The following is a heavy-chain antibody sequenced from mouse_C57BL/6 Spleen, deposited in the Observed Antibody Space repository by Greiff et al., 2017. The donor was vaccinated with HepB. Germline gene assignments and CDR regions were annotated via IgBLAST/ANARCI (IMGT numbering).Heavy chain of an antibody. CDR3: ATFDY. CDR1: GYAFTTYL. V-gene: IGHV1-54*01. CDR2: INPGSGGT. Sequence: QVQLQQSGAELVRPGTSVKVSCKASGYAFTTYLIEWVKQRPGQGLEWIGVINPGSGGTNYTEKFKGKATLTADKSSITAYIQLSRLTSDDSAVYFCATFDYWGQGTTLTVSS. J-gene: IGHJ2*01.